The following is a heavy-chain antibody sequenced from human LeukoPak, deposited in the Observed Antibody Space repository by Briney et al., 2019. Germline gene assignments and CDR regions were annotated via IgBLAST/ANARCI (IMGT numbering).Heavy chain of an antibody. CDR2: ISYDGSNK. V-gene: IGHV3-30*09. D-gene: IGHD1-26*01. CDR3: AREGVSGSYYAY. Sequence: GGSLRLSCAASGFTFSSYAMHWVRQAPGKGLEWVAVISYDGSNKYYADSVKGRFAISRDNSKNTLYLQMNSLRAEDTAVYYCAREGVSGSYYAYWGQGTLVTVSS. CDR1: GFTFSSYA. J-gene: IGHJ4*02.